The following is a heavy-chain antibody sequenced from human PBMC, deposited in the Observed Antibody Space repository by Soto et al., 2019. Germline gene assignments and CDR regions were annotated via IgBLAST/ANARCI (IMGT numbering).Heavy chain of an antibody. J-gene: IGHJ6*03. CDR3: AKARKDCSSTSCYESRTGYYYYMDV. CDR2: ISGSGGST. CDR1: GFTFSSYA. V-gene: IGHV3-23*01. Sequence: GGSLRLSCAASGFTFSSYAMSWVRQAPGKGLEWVSAISGSGGSTYYADSVKGRFTISRDNSKNTLYMQMNSLRAEDTAVYYCAKARKDCSSTSCYESRTGYYYYMDVWGTGTTVTVSS. D-gene: IGHD2-2*01.